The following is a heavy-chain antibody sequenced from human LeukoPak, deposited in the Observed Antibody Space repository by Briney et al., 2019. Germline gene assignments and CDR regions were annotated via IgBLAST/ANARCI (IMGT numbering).Heavy chain of an antibody. D-gene: IGHD2-2*01. CDR1: GYSISSGYY. J-gene: IGHJ4*02. CDR3: ARERSSNSLSYFDY. V-gene: IGHV4-4*07. Sequence: SETLSLTCTVSGYSISSGYYWGWIRQPAGKGLEWIGRIYSSGNTNYNPSLESRVTMSVDTSKDQFSLKLSSVTAADTAVYYCARERSSNSLSYFDYWGQGTLVTVSS. CDR2: IYSSGNT.